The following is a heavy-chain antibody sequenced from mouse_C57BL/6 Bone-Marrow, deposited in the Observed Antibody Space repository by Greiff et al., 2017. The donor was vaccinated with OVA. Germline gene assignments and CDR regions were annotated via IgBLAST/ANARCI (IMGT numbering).Heavy chain of an antibody. Sequence: EVKLVESVAELVRPGASVKLSCTASGFNIKNTYMHWVKQRPEQGLEWIGRIDPANGNTKYAPKFQGKATITADTSSNTAYLQLSSLTSEDTAIYYCAHGYYLFYAMDYWGQGTAVTVSS. CDR1: GFNIKNTY. D-gene: IGHD2-3*01. J-gene: IGHJ4*01. CDR3: AHGYYLFYAMDY. CDR2: IDPANGNT. V-gene: IGHV14-3*01.